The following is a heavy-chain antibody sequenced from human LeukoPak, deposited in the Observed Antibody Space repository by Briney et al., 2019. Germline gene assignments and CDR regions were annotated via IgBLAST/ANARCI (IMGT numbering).Heavy chain of an antibody. CDR2: IIPIFGTA. Sequence: ASVKVSCKASGGTFSSYAISWVRQAPGQGLEWMGRIIPIFGTANYAQKFQGRVTITTDESTSTAYMKLSSLRSEDTAVYYCARSGGYSSGWYDYWGQGTLVTVSS. D-gene: IGHD6-19*01. V-gene: IGHV1-69*05. J-gene: IGHJ4*02. CDR3: ARSGGYSSGWYDY. CDR1: GGTFSSYA.